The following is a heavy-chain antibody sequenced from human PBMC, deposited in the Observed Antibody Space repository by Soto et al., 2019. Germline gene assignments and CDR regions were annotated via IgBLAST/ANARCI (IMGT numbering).Heavy chain of an antibody. CDR1: GFSLTTRGVG. CDR3: AHIPNYYQYDWFDP. J-gene: IGHJ5*02. D-gene: IGHD3-16*01. Sequence: QITLKESGPTLVKHTQTLTLTCTFSGFSLTTRGVGVGWIRQPPRTALECLALIYWDDDKRYSPSLQSRLSITKDTSTYQVVLTMNSVDPVDTATYYCAHIPNYYQYDWFDPWGQGTLVSVSS. V-gene: IGHV2-5*02. CDR2: IYWDDDK.